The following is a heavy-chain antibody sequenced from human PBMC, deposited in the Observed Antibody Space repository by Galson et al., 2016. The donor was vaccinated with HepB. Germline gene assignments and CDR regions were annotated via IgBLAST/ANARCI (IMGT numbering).Heavy chain of an antibody. J-gene: IGHJ6*02. V-gene: IGHV3-11*01. CDR2: ISNSGSTI. CDR1: GFTFSDYY. D-gene: IGHD2-8*02. CDR3: AREIVLVPLDSGALDV. Sequence: SLRLSCAASGFTFSDYYMSWIRQAPGKGLEWVSYISNSGSTIFYADSVKGRFTISRDNAKKSLYLQMNSLRAEDTAVYYCAREIVLVPLDSGALDVWGQGTTVTVSS.